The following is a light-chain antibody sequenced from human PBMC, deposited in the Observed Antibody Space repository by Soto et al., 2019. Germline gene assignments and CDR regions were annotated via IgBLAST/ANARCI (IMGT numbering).Light chain of an antibody. J-gene: IGLJ2*01. Sequence: QSVLTQPASVSGSPGQSITISCTGTSSDVGGYNYVSWYQQHPGKAPKLMIYEVSNRPSGVSNRFSGSKSGYTASLTISGLQAEDEAEYYCISYTSSSTVVFGGGTKLTVL. CDR3: ISYTSSSTVV. V-gene: IGLV2-14*01. CDR1: SSDVGGYNY. CDR2: EVS.